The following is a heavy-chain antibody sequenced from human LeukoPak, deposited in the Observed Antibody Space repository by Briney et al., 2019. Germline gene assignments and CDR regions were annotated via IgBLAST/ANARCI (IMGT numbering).Heavy chain of an antibody. CDR1: GGSISSYY. D-gene: IGHD6-19*01. Sequence: PSETLSLTCTVFGGSISSYYWSWIRQPPGKGLEWIGYIYYSGSTSYNASLKSRVTMSLDTSKNQFSLKLSSVTAADTAVYYCARDGSGSSGWYLDVWGKGTTVTVSS. J-gene: IGHJ6*04. V-gene: IGHV4-59*01. CDR2: IYYSGST. CDR3: ARDGSGSSGWYLDV.